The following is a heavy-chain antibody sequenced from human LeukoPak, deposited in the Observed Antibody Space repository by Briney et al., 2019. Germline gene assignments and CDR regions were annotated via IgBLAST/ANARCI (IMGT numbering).Heavy chain of an antibody. V-gene: IGHV3-7*03. CDR1: GFSFNNYR. J-gene: IGHJ4*02. CDR3: VRGPHIAATSY. Sequence: GGSLRLSCVASGFSFNNYRMTWVRQAPGKGLEWVANIKQDGSEKQYVDSVKGRFAISRDNAKKSLYLQINTPRAEDTAVYYCVRGPHIAATSYWGQGTLVTVSS. CDR2: IKQDGSEK. D-gene: IGHD6-25*01.